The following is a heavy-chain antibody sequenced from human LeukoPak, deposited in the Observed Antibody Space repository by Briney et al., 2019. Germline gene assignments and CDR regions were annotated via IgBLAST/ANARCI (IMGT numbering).Heavy chain of an antibody. Sequence: GGSLRLSCAASGFIFKKYWMNWVRQVPGKGLECLANIKEDGSETYYADSVKGRFTISRDNPKNLLFPQINSLRVEDTAVYYCARETPRRGETRDGYRWGQGTVVTVSS. J-gene: IGHJ4*02. CDR2: IKEDGSET. CDR1: GFIFKKYW. V-gene: IGHV3-7*01. CDR3: ARETPRRGETRDGYR. D-gene: IGHD5-24*01.